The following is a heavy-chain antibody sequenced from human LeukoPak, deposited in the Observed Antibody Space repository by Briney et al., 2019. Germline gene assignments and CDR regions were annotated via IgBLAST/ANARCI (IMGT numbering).Heavy chain of an antibody. D-gene: IGHD3-22*01. CDR3: AKARPPYYYDSSGQLAFDI. J-gene: IGHJ3*02. V-gene: IGHV3-21*01. CDR1: GFIFSSYW. CDR2: ITSSSASI. Sequence: PGGSLRLSCAASGFIFSSYWMHWVRQAPGKGLEWVSSITSSSASIYYADSVKGRFTISRDNAKNSLYLQMNSLRAEDTAVYYCAKARPPYYYDSSGQLAFDIWGQGTMVTVSS.